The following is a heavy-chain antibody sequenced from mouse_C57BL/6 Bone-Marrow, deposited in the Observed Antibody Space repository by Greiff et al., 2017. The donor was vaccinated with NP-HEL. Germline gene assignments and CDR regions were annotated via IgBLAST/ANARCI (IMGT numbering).Heavy chain of an antibody. CDR1: GYAFSSSW. J-gene: IGHJ2*01. Sequence: QVQLQQSGPELVKPGASMKISCKASGYAFSSSWMNWVKQRPGKGLEWIGRIYPGDGDTNYNGKFKGKATLTADKSSSTAYMQLSSLTSEDSAAYFCARSGTTVVADYWGQGTTLTVSS. CDR3: ARSGTTVVADY. D-gene: IGHD1-1*01. V-gene: IGHV1-82*01. CDR2: IYPGDGDT.